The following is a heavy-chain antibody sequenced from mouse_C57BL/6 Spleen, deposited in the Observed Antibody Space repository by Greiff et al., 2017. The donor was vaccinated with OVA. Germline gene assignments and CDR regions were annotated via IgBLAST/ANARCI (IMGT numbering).Heavy chain of an antibody. CDR2: IDPSDSET. D-gene: IGHD2-2*01. J-gene: IGHJ3*01. Sequence: QVQLQQPGAELVRPGSSVKLSCKASGYTFTSYWMHWVKQRPIQGLEWIGNIDPSDSETHYNQKFKDKATLTVDKSSSTAYMQLSSLTSEDSAVYDCARYYGYDDGFAYWGQGTLVTVSA. CDR3: ARYYGYDDGFAY. CDR1: GYTFTSYW. V-gene: IGHV1-52*01.